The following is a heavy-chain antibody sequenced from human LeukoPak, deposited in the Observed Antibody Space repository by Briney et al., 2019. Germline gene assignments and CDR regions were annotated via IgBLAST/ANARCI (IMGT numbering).Heavy chain of an antibody. D-gene: IGHD3-16*01. CDR3: ASGLRGGARHFDY. Sequence: SVKLSCKASGATFSSYAISWVRQAPGQGLEWMGRIIPIFGIANYAQKFQGRVTITADKSTSTAYMELSSLRSEDTAVYYCASGLRGGARHFDYWGQGTLVTVSS. CDR2: IIPIFGIA. CDR1: GATFSSYA. V-gene: IGHV1-69*04. J-gene: IGHJ4*02.